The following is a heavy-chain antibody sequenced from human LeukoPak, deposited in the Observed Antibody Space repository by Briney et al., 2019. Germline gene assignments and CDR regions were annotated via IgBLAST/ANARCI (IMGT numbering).Heavy chain of an antibody. CDR1: GGSISSGDYY. J-gene: IGHJ5*02. Sequence: SQTLSLTCTVSGGSISSGDYYWSWIRQPPGKGLEWIGYIYYSGSTYYNPSLKSRVTISVDTSKNQFSLKLSSVTAADAAVYYCARDNTWLRWFDPWGQGTLVTVSS. V-gene: IGHV4-30-4*01. CDR3: ARDNTWLRWFDP. D-gene: IGHD3-9*01. CDR2: IYYSGST.